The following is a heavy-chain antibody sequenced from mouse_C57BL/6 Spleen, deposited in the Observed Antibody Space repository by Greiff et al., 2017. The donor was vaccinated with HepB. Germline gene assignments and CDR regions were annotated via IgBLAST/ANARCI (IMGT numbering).Heavy chain of an antibody. CDR3: ASPLYYYGSSYASFAWFAY. CDR2: IAPSDSYT. Sequence: VQLQQPGAELVRPGTSVKLSCKASGYTFTSYWMHWVKQRPGQGLEWIGVIAPSDSYTNYNQKFKGKATLTVDTSYSTAYMQLSSLTSEDSAVYYCASPLYYYGSSYASFAWFAYWGQGTLVTVSA. CDR1: GYTFTSYW. D-gene: IGHD1-1*01. V-gene: IGHV1-59*01. J-gene: IGHJ3*01.